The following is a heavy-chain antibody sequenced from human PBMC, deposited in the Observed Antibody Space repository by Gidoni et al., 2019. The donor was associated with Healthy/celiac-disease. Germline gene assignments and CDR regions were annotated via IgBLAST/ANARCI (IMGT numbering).Heavy chain of an antibody. CDR2: ISYDGSNK. CDR3: AKDQYYDSSGYWGY. CDR1: GFTFSSYG. V-gene: IGHV3-30*18. D-gene: IGHD3-22*01. J-gene: IGHJ4*02. Sequence: QVQLVASGRGVVQPGRSLRLSCAASGFTFSSYGMHWVRQAPGKGLEWVAVISYDGSNKYYADSVKGRFTISRDNSKNTLYLQMNSLRAEDTAVYYCAKDQYYDSSGYWGYWGQGTLVTVSS.